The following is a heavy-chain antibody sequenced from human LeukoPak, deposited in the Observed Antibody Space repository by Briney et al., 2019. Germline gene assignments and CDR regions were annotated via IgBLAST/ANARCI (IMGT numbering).Heavy chain of an antibody. D-gene: IGHD1-1*01. CDR2: INHSGST. J-gene: IGHJ6*03. CDR3: ARQAKYTRYYYYYYYMDV. Sequence: SETLSLTCAVYGGSFSGCYWSWIRQPPGKGLEWIGEINHSGSTNYNPSLKSRVTISVDTSKNQFSLKLSSVTAADTAVYYCARQAKYTRYYYYYYYMDVWGKGTTVTVSS. CDR1: GGSFSGCY. V-gene: IGHV4-34*01.